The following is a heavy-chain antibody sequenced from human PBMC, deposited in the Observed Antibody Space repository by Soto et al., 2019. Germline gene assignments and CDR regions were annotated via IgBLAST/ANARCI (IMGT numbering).Heavy chain of an antibody. D-gene: IGHD6-19*01. V-gene: IGHV1-8*01. CDR3: ARGDFYVGYSSGWYPPFDY. J-gene: IGHJ4*02. CDR1: GNTSPSYD. Sequence: QVQLVQSGAEVRNPGASGKVSCKVSGNTSPSYDINWVRQAPGQGLEGMGWINPNSGNTGYAQKFQGRVTMTRNTSISTAYMELSSLRSEDTAVYYCARGDFYVGYSSGWYPPFDYWGQGTLVTVSS. CDR2: INPNSGNT.